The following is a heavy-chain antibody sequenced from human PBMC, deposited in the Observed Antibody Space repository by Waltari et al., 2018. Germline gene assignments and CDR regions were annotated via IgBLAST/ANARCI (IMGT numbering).Heavy chain of an antibody. Sequence: QVRLQESGPGLVRPSETLSLMCSVSGFSVSRGYYWGWIRQPPEKGLEWVGSIYYAGTTYYNPSLESRVTMSMDTSKNQISLRLTSVTDADTATYFCARARFAFRQGADYWGQGTPVTVSS. J-gene: IGHJ4*02. CDR3: ARARFAFRQGADY. CDR2: IYYAGTT. D-gene: IGHD2-21*01. CDR1: GFSVSRGYY. V-gene: IGHV4-38-2*02.